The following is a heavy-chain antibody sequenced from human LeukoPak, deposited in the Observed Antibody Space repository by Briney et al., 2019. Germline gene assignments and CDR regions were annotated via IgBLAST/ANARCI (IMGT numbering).Heavy chain of an antibody. CDR3: ARASAAIAPIAGLPGDY. CDR2: ISYDGSNK. V-gene: IGHV3-30*01. Sequence: GGSLRLSCAASGFTFSSYAMHWVRQAPGKGLEWVAVISYDGSNKYYADSVKGRFTISRDNSKNTLYLQMNSLRGEDTAVYYCARASAAIAPIAGLPGDYWGQGTLVTSPQ. D-gene: IGHD2-2*02. J-gene: IGHJ4*02. CDR1: GFTFSSYA.